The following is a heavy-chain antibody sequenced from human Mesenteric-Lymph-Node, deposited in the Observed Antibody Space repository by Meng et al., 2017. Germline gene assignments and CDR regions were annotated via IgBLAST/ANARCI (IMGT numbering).Heavy chain of an antibody. CDR1: GFTFSSYA. CDR3: ARLVYVNYYDSRGYFDY. Sequence: GESLKISCAASGFTFSSYAMHWVRQAPGKGLEWVAVISYDGSNKYYADSVKGRFTISRDNSKNTLYLQMNSLRVEDTAVYYCARLVYVNYYDSRGYFDYWGQGTLVTVSS. J-gene: IGHJ4*02. CDR2: ISYDGSNK. V-gene: IGHV3-30*04. D-gene: IGHD3-22*01.